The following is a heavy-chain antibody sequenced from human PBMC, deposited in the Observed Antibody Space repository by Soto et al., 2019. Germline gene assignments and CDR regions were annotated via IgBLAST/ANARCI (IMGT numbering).Heavy chain of an antibody. D-gene: IGHD6-13*01. CDR3: ARIKGIAAAGTDQIDY. J-gene: IGHJ4*02. CDR2: ISYDGSNK. CDR1: GFTFSSYA. Sequence: QVQLVESGGGVVQPGRSLRLSCVASGFTFSSYAMHWVRQAPGKGLEWVAVISYDGSNKYYADSVKGRFTISRDNSKNTLYLQMNSLRAEDTAVYYCARIKGIAAAGTDQIDYWGQGTLVTVSS. V-gene: IGHV3-30-3*01.